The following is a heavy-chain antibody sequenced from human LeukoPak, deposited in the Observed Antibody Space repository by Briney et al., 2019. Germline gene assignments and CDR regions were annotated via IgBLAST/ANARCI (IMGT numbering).Heavy chain of an antibody. J-gene: IGHJ4*02. CDR2: IYNSGST. CDR1: GGSISRHY. Sequence: SETLSLTCTVSGGSISRHYWSWIRQPPGKGMEWVGYIYNSGSTNYNPSLKSRVTISVDTSKNQFSLKLSSVTAADTAVYYCARARPDTAMAVDYWGQGTLVTVSS. V-gene: IGHV4-59*11. CDR3: ARARPDTAMAVDY. D-gene: IGHD5-18*01.